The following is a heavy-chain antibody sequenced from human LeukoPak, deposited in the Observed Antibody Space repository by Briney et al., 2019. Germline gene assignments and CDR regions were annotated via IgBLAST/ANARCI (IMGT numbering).Heavy chain of an antibody. J-gene: IGHJ5*02. V-gene: IGHV1-2*02. CDR1: GYTFTGYY. D-gene: IGHD3-3*01. Sequence: ASVKVSCKASGYTFTGYYMHWVRQAPGQGLEWMGWINPNSGGTNYAQKFQGRVTMTRDTSISTAYMELSRLRSDDTAVYYCARGEYDFWSGLPFDPWGQGTLVTVSS. CDR3: ARGEYDFWSGLPFDP. CDR2: INPNSGGT.